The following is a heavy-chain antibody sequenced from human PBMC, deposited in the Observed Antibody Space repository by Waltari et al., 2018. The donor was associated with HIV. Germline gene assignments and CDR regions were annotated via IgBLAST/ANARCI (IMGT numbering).Heavy chain of an antibody. CDR1: GFTFSKYW. CDR2: IKEDGSEK. D-gene: IGHD2-2*02. V-gene: IGHV3-7*04. CDR3: AGGRSQYRH. J-gene: IGHJ4*02. Sequence: EVQVVESGGGLVQPGGSLRLSCAASGFTFSKYWMSWVRQAPGKGLEWVANIKEDGSEKYQMDSVKGRFTISRDNAQNSLYLQMNSLRVEDTAVYFCAGGRSQYRHWGQGILVTVSS.